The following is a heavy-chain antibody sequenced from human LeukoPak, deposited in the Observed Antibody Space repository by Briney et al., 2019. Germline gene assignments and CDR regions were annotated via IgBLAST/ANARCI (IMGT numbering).Heavy chain of an antibody. Sequence: ASVKVSCKASGYTFTSYGISWVRQAPGQGLEWMGWLSAYNGNTNYAQKLQGRVTMTTDTSTSTAYMELRSLRSDDTAVYYCARGVISHYDILTGYSLPYFDYWGQGTLVTVSS. CDR1: GYTFTSYG. V-gene: IGHV1-18*01. CDR2: LSAYNGNT. CDR3: ARGVISHYDILTGYSLPYFDY. D-gene: IGHD3-9*01. J-gene: IGHJ4*02.